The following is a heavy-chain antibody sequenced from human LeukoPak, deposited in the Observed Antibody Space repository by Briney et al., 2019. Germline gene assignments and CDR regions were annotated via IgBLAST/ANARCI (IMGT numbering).Heavy chain of an antibody. CDR1: GFTFSTYS. CDR2: ISSNSEYI. D-gene: IGHD3-10*01. CDR3: ARDRKRGATDY. Sequence: GGSLRLSCAASGFTFSTYSINWVRQAPGKGLEWVSSISSNSEYIFYADSVKGRFTISRDNAKNSLYLQMNSLRADDTAVYYCARDRKRGATDYWGQGTLVTVSS. V-gene: IGHV3-21*01. J-gene: IGHJ4*02.